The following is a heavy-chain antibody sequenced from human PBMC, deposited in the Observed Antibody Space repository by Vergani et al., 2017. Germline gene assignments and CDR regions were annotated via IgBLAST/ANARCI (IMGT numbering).Heavy chain of an antibody. D-gene: IGHD3-3*01. V-gene: IGHV4-39*07. CDR3: AINNDFWSGYYSY. CDR1: GGSITYGAFY. J-gene: IGHJ4*02. CDR2: IYTSGST. Sequence: QLQLQESGPGLVKPSETLSLTCTVSGGSITYGAFYWGWIRQSPGKGLEWIGSIYTSGSTNYNPSLKSRVTMSVDTSKNQFSLKLSSVTAADTAVYYCAINNDFWSGYYSYWGQGTLVTVSS.